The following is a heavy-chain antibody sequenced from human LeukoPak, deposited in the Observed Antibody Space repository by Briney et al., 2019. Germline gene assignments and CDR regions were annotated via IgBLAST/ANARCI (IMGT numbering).Heavy chain of an antibody. V-gene: IGHV3-23*01. CDR2: ISTNGGAT. CDR3: LKGSDSSRPYYFDC. J-gene: IGHJ4*02. Sequence: QPGGSLRLSCAASGFTLRNYAMSWVRQTPEKGLEWFSAISTNGGATFHAASERGRFTISRENSRNTLYLQTESLRVEDTAIYHCLKGSDSSRPYYFDCGGQGVLVTLSS. CDR1: GFTLRNYA. D-gene: IGHD6-6*01.